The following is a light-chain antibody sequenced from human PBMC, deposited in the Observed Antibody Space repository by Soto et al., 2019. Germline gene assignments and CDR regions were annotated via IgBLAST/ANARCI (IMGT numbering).Light chain of an antibody. J-gene: IGLJ1*01. Sequence: QPVLTQPASVSGSPGQSITISCTGTSSDIGDYNYVSWYQQHPGKAPKLMIYEVTNRPSGVSNRFSGSKSGNTASLTISGLQAEDEADYYCNSYTSSSTYVFGTGTKLTVL. CDR3: NSYTSSSTYV. CDR2: EVT. CDR1: SSDIGDYNY. V-gene: IGLV2-14*01.